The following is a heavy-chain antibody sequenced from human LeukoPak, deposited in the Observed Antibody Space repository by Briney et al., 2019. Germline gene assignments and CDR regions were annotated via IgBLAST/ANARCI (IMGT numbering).Heavy chain of an antibody. D-gene: IGHD4-17*01. Sequence: GGSLRLSCAASGFTFSSYAMHWVRQAPGEGLEWVAVISYDGSNKYYADSVKGRFTISRDNSKNTLYLQMNSLRAEDTAVYYCARDRPDYGDGGGYFDYWGQGTLVTVSS. J-gene: IGHJ4*02. CDR2: ISYDGSNK. CDR3: ARDRPDYGDGGGYFDY. V-gene: IGHV3-30-3*01. CDR1: GFTFSSYA.